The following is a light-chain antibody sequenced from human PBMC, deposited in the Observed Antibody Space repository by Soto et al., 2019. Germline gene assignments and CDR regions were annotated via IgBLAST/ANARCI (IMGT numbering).Light chain of an antibody. CDR2: AAS. J-gene: IGKJ4*01. CDR1: QDINNF. Sequence: DIQMTQSPSSLSASVGDRVTIACRTSQDINNFLAWYQQKPGKVPWLLIYAASTLQSGVTSRFSGSGSGTDFSVTMSDQQPEDVATYYCQKYKSSPFALGGGTKVEIK. V-gene: IGKV1-27*01. CDR3: QKYKSSPFA.